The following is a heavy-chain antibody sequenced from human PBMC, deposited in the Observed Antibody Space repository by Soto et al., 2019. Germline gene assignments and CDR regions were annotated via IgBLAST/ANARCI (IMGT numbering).Heavy chain of an antibody. J-gene: IGHJ6*02. Sequence: SETLSLTCAVYGGSFSGYYWSWIRQPPGKGLEWIGYIYYSGSTNYNPSLKSRVTISVDTSKNQFSLKLSSVTAADTAVYYCARDRGTYSSSWDYYYYGMDVWGQGATVTVSS. CDR2: IYYSGST. V-gene: IGHV4-59*01. CDR1: GGSFSGYY. CDR3: ARDRGTYSSSWDYYYYGMDV. D-gene: IGHD6-13*01.